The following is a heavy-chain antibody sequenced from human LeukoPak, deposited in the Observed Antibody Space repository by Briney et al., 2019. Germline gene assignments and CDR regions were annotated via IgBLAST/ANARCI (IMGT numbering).Heavy chain of an antibody. CDR3: AKDPYGTRYFDY. J-gene: IGHJ4*02. V-gene: IGHV3-23*01. CDR2: LSGSGYNT. CDR1: GFTFSSHA. Sequence: GGSLRLSCAASGFTFSSHALSWVRQAPGKGLEWVSSLSGSGYNTYYADSVKGRFTISRDNSKNTAYLQMNSLRAEDTAVYYCAKDPYGTRYFDYWGQGTLVTVSS. D-gene: IGHD2-2*01.